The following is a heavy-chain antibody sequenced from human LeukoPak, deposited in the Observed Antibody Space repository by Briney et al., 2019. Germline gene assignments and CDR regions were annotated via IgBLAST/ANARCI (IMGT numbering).Heavy chain of an antibody. D-gene: IGHD2-2*01. CDR3: ARVEYAVDY. CDR1: GGSLSGYY. V-gene: IGHV4-34*01. Sequence: SETLSLTCAVYGGSLSGYYWSWIRQPPGKGLEWIGEINHSGSTNYNPSLKSRVTISVDTSKNQFSLKLSSVTAADTAVYYCARVEYAVDYWGQGTLVTVSS. CDR2: INHSGST. J-gene: IGHJ4*02.